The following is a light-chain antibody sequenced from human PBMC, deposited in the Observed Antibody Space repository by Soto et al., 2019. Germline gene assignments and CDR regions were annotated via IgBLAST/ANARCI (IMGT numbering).Light chain of an antibody. J-gene: IGKJ4*01. V-gene: IGKV3-20*01. CDR1: QTVRNNY. CDR3: QQFSSYTLT. CDR2: DAS. Sequence: LTQSPGTLSLSPGERATLSCRASQTVRNNYLAWYQQKPGQAPRLLIYDASSRATGIPERLSGGGYGTDFTITISRLETEDFAVYYCQQFSSYTLTFGGGTKVDIK.